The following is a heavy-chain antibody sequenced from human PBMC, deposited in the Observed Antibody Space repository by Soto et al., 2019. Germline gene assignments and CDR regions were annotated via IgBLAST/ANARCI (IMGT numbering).Heavy chain of an antibody. D-gene: IGHD1-26*01. CDR3: VRGWEYYGMVV. V-gene: IGHV4-31*03. Sequence: SATLSLTCTVSGGSISSDYYYWHWIRQRPGKGLGWIGNIYYRGNTNYNPSIKSRIIMSMDMSGNQFSLKLTSVTAADTAVYYCVRGWEYYGMVVWGQGTA. CDR1: GGSISSDYYY. J-gene: IGHJ6*02. CDR2: IYYRGNT.